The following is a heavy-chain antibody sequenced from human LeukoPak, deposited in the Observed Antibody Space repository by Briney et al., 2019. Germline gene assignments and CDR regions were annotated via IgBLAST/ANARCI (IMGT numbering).Heavy chain of an antibody. CDR2: ISSTNAI. CDR3: ARDDKWAFDY. V-gene: IGHV3-69-1*02. D-gene: IGHD1-26*01. J-gene: IGHJ4*02. CDR1: GFAFGIYA. Sequence: PGGSLRLSCSASGFAFGIYALNWFRHTPGKGLECLSYISSTNAIYYADSVKGRFTISRDNAKESLYLQMNSLRAEDTAVYYCARDDKWAFDYWGQGTLVTVSA.